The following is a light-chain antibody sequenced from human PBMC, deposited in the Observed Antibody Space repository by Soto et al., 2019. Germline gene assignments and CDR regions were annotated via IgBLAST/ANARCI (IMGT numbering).Light chain of an antibody. CDR3: QQYIDWPPT. J-gene: IGKJ1*01. V-gene: IGKV3-15*01. CDR1: QSISSN. Sequence: IVMTQSPATLSVSPGERATLSCRASQSISSNLAWYKQNPGQAPRLVSYGASNRATGIPARFSGSGSGTEFTLTISSLESEDFEVYYCQQYIDWPPTFGQGTKVDI. CDR2: GAS.